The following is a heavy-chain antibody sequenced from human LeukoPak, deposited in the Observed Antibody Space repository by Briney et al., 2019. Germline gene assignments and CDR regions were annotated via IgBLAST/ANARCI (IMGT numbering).Heavy chain of an antibody. CDR3: ARGPALHKNWVGGRWFDP. CDR2: INPNSGDT. J-gene: IGHJ5*02. V-gene: IGHV1-2*02. D-gene: IGHD3-16*01. CDR1: GYTFTGYY. Sequence: SVKVSCKASGYTFTGYYIHWVRQAPGQGLEWMGWINPNSGDTNYAQKLQGRVTMTRDTSESTAYMELSSLRSEDTAMYYCARGPALHKNWVGGRWFDPWGQGTLVTVSS.